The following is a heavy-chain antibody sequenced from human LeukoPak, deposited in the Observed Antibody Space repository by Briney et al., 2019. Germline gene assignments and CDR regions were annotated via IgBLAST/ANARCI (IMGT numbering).Heavy chain of an antibody. Sequence: PGRSLRLSCAASGFTFSSYAMHWVRQAPGKGLEWVAVISFDGKNKYYADSVKGRFTISRDNSNNTLNLQMNSLRAEDTAVYYCARSLGPWGTVIPFDYWGQGTLVTVSS. J-gene: IGHJ4*02. V-gene: IGHV3-30*04. CDR3: ARSLGPWGTVIPFDY. CDR1: GFTFSSYA. CDR2: ISFDGKNK. D-gene: IGHD3-22*01.